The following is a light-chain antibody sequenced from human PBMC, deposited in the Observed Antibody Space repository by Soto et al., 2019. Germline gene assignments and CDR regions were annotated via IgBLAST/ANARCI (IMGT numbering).Light chain of an antibody. CDR2: YDD. CDR3: ASWDDSLSGVV. Sequence: QSVLTQPPSVSGAPRQRVTMSCSGVTSNVGNNAVNWYQVLPGTAPKLLIYYDDRRPSGVSDRFSGSNSGTSASLAISGLQSEDEADYYCASWDDSLSGVVFGGGTKVTVL. CDR1: TSNVGNNA. V-gene: IGLV1-36*01. J-gene: IGLJ2*01.